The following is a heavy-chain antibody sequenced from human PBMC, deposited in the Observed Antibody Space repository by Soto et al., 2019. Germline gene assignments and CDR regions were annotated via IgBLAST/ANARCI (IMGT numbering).Heavy chain of an antibody. V-gene: IGHV4-30-4*01. J-gene: IGHJ4*02. CDR1: GDSINSADYY. CDR2: IYYSRSD. CDR3: ARVVQFYDSSGYSFYYFDY. Sequence: ASETLSLTCTVSGDSINSADYYWSWLRQPPGKGLEWIGYIYYSRSDYYNPSLGRRATITIDTSRNQFSLNLMSVSAADTAVYYCARVVQFYDSSGYSFYYFDYWGQGALVPVSS. D-gene: IGHD3-22*01.